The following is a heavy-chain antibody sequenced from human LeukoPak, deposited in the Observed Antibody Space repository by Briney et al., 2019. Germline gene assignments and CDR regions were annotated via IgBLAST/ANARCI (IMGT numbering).Heavy chain of an antibody. Sequence: GGSLRLSCAASGFTFSSYGMHWVRQAPGKGLEWVAFIRYDGSNKYYADSVKGRFTISRDNSKNTLYLQMNSLRAEDTAVYYCARDIAALLDYWGQGTLVTVSS. D-gene: IGHD6-13*01. CDR1: GFTFSSYG. J-gene: IGHJ4*02. CDR2: IRYDGSNK. V-gene: IGHV3-30*02. CDR3: ARDIAALLDY.